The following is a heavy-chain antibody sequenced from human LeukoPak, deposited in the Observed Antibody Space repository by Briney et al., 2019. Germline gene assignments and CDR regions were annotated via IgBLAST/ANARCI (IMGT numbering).Heavy chain of an antibody. D-gene: IGHD3-10*01. CDR2: ISGSGGST. J-gene: IGHJ4*02. CDR1: GFTFSTYV. CDR3: AKIAWFGEWGPNYFDY. Sequence: GGSLRLSCAASGFTFSTYVMTWVRQAPGKGLEWVSTISGSGGSTYYADSVKGRFTISRDNAKNTLFLQMNSLRAEDTAVYYCAKIAWFGEWGPNYFDYWGQGTLVTVSS. V-gene: IGHV3-23*01.